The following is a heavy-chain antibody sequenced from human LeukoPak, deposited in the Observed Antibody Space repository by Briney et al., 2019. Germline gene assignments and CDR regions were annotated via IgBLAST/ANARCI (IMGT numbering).Heavy chain of an antibody. D-gene: IGHD6-19*01. V-gene: IGHV3-23*01. CDR3: VRRGDASSGWGDHDY. J-gene: IGHJ4*02. CDR2: IGGSGDKT. Sequence: GGSLRLSYAASGSTFNRNAISWVRQAPGKGLEWVSTIGGSGDKTFYADSVKGRFTISRDNSKSMLHLQMSSLTGEDTALYYCVRRGDASSGWGDHDYWGQGALVTVSS. CDR1: GSTFNRNA.